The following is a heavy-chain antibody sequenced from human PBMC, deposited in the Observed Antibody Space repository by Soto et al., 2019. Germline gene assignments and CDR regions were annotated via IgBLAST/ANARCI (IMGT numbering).Heavy chain of an antibody. J-gene: IGHJ6*02. CDR2: IIRIFGTA. CDR3: ATPPAGYYYYGMDV. V-gene: IGHV1-69*13. Sequence: SVKVSCTASGGTFSSYAISWVRQAPGQGLEWMGGIIRIFGTADYAQKFQGRVTITADESTSTAYMELSSLGSEDTAVYYCATPPAGYYYYGMDVWGQGTTVTV. CDR1: GGTFSSYA.